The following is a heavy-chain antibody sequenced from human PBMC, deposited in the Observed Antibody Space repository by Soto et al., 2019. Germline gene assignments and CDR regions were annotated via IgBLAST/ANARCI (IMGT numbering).Heavy chain of an antibody. CDR3: ARGPLGYDY. V-gene: IGHV5-51*01. J-gene: IGHJ4*02. Sequence: GAALKISCKGSGYSFTCSWIGLVRQMPGKGLEWMGIIYPGDSDTGDTPSFQGQVTISADNSISTAYLQWSSLKASDAAMYYCARGPLGYDYWGQGTLVTVSS. CDR2: IYPGDSDT. D-gene: IGHD3-10*01. CDR1: GYSFTCSW.